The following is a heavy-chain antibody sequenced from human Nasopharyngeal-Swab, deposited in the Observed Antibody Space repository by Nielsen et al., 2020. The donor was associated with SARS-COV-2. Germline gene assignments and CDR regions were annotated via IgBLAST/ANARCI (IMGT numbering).Heavy chain of an antibody. V-gene: IGHV6-1*01. CDR3: ARATIFGVAALFDAFDI. J-gene: IGHJ3*02. D-gene: IGHD3-3*01. Sequence: LRLSCAISGDSVSSNSAAWNWIRQSPSRGLEWLGRTYYRSKWYNDYAVSVKSRITINPDTSKNQFSLQLNSVTPEDTAVYYCARATIFGVAALFDAFDIWGQGTMVTVSS. CDR2: TYYRSKWYN. CDR1: GDSVSSNSAA.